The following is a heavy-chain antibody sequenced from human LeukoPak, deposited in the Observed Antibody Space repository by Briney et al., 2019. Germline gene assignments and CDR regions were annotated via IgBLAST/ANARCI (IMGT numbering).Heavy chain of an antibody. V-gene: IGHV4-61*02. D-gene: IGHD3-3*01. CDR3: ARARDFWSGYYTEGTFFDY. Sequence: SQTPSLTCTVSGDSISSGNYYWTWIRPPAGQGLDWIGRIQSRGNTASNPSVRSRITVSVETSKNQFSLKLNSVTAADTAVYYCARARDFWSGYYTEGTFFDYWGRGTLVTVSS. CDR1: GDSISSGNYY. J-gene: IGHJ4*02. CDR2: IQSRGNT.